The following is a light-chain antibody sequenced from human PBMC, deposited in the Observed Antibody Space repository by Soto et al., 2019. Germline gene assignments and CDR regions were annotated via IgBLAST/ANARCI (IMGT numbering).Light chain of an antibody. V-gene: IGKV1-39*01. CDR3: QQSYSTLIT. Sequence: DLPMTQSPSSLSASVGDRVTITCRASQSISSYLNWYQQKPGKAPKLLIYAASGLQSGVPSRFSGSGSGTDFTLTISSLQPEDFATYYCQQSYSTLITFGPGTKVDIK. J-gene: IGKJ3*01. CDR1: QSISSY. CDR2: AAS.